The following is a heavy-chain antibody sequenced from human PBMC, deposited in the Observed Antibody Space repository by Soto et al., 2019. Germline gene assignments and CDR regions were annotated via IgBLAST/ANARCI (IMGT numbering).Heavy chain of an antibody. Sequence: PGGSLRLSCAASGFTFSSYGMHWVRQAPGKGLEWVAVISYDGSNKYYADSVKGRFTISRDNSKNTLYLQMNSLRAEDTAVYYCAKDPSGRSSGYYVYWGQGTLVTVSS. CDR2: ISYDGSNK. V-gene: IGHV3-30*18. J-gene: IGHJ4*02. CDR1: GFTFSSYG. CDR3: AKDPSGRSSGYYVY. D-gene: IGHD3-22*01.